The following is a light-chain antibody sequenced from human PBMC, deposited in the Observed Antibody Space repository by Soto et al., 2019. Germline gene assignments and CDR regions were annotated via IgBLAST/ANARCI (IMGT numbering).Light chain of an antibody. CDR2: YDD. CDR3: AIWDDSVDGWV. CDR1: NVGNKA. Sequence: QSVLTQPPSVSEAPGQRVTISCSGSNVGNKAVNWYQQLPGKAPKLLLYYDDMLSSGVSDRFSGPKSGTSASLAISGLQNDDDGDYYCAIWDDSVDGWVFGGGTKLTVL. J-gene: IGLJ3*02. V-gene: IGLV1-36*01.